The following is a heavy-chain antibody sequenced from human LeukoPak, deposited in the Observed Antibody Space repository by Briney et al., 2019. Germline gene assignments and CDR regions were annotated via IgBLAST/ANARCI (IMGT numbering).Heavy chain of an antibody. J-gene: IGHJ4*02. CDR1: GGSISRYY. V-gene: IGHV4-59*01. CDR2: MNYSGCT. D-gene: IGHD4-17*01. CDR3: AREGRQDYVYFDH. Sequence: SETLSLTCTVSGGSISRYYWSWLRQPPGKGLEGIGYMNYSGCTNYNTFLKGRVTKSENPYKKHFSLTLRPSTAADTAMYYCAREGRQDYVYFDHWGQGSLVIVSS.